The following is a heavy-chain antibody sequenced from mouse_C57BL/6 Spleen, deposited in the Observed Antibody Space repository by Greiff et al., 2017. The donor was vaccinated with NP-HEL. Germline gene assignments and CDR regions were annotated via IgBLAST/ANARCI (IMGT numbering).Heavy chain of an antibody. Sequence: EVQLQESGGGLVKPGGSLKLSCAASGFTFSDYGMHWVRQAPEKGLEWVAYISSGSSTIYYADTVKGRFTISRDNAKTTLFLQMTSLRSEDTAMYYCARSYYGSSPWFAYWGQGTLVTVSA. D-gene: IGHD1-1*01. CDR3: ARSYYGSSPWFAY. CDR1: GFTFSDYG. V-gene: IGHV5-17*01. CDR2: ISSGSSTI. J-gene: IGHJ3*01.